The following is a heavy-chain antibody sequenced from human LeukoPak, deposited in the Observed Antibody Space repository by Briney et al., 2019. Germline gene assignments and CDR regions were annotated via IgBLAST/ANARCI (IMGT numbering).Heavy chain of an antibody. D-gene: IGHD1-1*01. V-gene: IGHV3-74*01. CDR3: ARDGSLPDY. CDR2: IHGDGSSP. CDR1: GFTFSHYW. J-gene: IGHJ4*02. Sequence: GGSLRLSCAASGFTFSHYWMHWVRHVPGKGLVWVSRIHGDGSSPIYADSVKGRFTISRDNAKNTLYLQMNSLGVEDGGIYYCARDGSLPDYWGQGTLVTVSS.